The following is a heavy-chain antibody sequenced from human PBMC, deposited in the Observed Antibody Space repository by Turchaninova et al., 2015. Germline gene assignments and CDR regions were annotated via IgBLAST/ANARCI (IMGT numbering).Heavy chain of an antibody. CDR3: AHRQEYRNWFDS. D-gene: IGHD5-18*01. V-gene: IGHV2-5*02. CDR2: TYWDDDK. J-gene: IGHJ5*01. Sequence: QITLKESGPTLVKPTQTLTLTCTFSGFSLSTSGVGVGWIRQPPGKALEWLGLTYWDDDKRYSPSLMSRLTLTKDTPKNQVVLTMTNMDPVDTATYYCAHRQEYRNWFDSWGQGILVTVSS. CDR1: GFSLSTSGVG.